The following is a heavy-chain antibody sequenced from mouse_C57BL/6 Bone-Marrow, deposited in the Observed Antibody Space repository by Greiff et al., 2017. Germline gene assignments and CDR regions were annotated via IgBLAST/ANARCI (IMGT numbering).Heavy chain of an antibody. J-gene: IGHJ3*01. CDR2: IWSGGST. D-gene: IGHD3-3*01. V-gene: IGHV2-5*01. CDR3: AKNRDQAPFAY. Sequence: QVQLQQSGPGLVQPSQSLSITCTASGFSLTSYGVHWVRQSPGKGLEWLGVIWSGGSTDYNAAFMSRLSITKDNSKCQVSFKMNSLQADDTAIYYCAKNRDQAPFAYWGQGTLVTVSA. CDR1: GFSLTSYG.